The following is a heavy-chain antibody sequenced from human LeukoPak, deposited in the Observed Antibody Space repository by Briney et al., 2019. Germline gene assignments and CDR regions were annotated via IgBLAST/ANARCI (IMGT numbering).Heavy chain of an antibody. Sequence: PGGSLRLSCAASKFIFKNYEMNWVRKAQGKGLEWISYISDSGRAKYYADSVKGRFTVSRDNTKDSLSLQMNSLRPEDTAIYFCARDRGEYCNAANCFAGAFDIWGQGTLVTVSS. CDR1: KFIFKNYE. D-gene: IGHD2/OR15-2a*01. V-gene: IGHV3-48*03. CDR2: ISDSGRAK. CDR3: ARDRGEYCNAANCFAGAFDI. J-gene: IGHJ3*02.